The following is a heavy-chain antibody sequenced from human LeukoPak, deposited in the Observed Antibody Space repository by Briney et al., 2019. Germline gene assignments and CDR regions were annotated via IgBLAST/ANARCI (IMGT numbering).Heavy chain of an antibody. CDR1: GNSINSGGNY. D-gene: IGHD1-26*01. Sequence: PSETLSLTCSVSGNSINSGGNYRHWIRQAPGKGLEWIGYIFDGGNVDYNPSLSGRVTMSQDVSKNQFSLNMTSVTAADTALYYCATGRSKTVDFWGQGTLVTVSS. J-gene: IGHJ4*02. V-gene: IGHV4-31*03. CDR2: IFDGGNV. CDR3: ATGRSKTVDF.